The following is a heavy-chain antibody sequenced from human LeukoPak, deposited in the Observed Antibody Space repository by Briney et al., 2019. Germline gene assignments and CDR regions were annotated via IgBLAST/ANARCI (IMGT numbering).Heavy chain of an antibody. D-gene: IGHD2-15*01. V-gene: IGHV3-30*18. Sequence: GGSLRLSCAASGFTFSDYGMHWVRQAPGKGLEWVAIISYDGTNKYYADSVKGRFTISRDNSKNTLSLQMNSLRAEDTAVYYCAKTGGYCSGGNCYSNYWGQGTLVTVSS. CDR1: GFTFSDYG. CDR3: AKTGGYCSGGNCYSNY. J-gene: IGHJ4*02. CDR2: ISYDGTNK.